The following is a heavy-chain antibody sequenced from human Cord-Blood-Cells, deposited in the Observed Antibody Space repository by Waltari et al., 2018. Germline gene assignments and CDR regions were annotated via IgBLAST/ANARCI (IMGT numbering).Heavy chain of an antibody. J-gene: IGHJ2*01. Sequence: EVQLAESGGGLVQPGGSLRLSCAASGFTVSSNYMSWVRQAPGKGVEWVSVIYSGGSTYYADSVKGRFTISRHNSKNTLYLQMNSLRAEDTAVYYCASSSYWYFDLWGRGTLVTVSS. CDR2: IYSGGST. CDR1: GFTVSSNY. V-gene: IGHV3-53*04. CDR3: ASSSYWYFDL.